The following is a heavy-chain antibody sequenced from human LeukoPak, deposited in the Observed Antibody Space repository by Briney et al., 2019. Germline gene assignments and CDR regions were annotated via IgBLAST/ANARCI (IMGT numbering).Heavy chain of an antibody. CDR3: ARGSGSSSIGSGY. J-gene: IGHJ4*02. CDR1: GFTFSSYS. Sequence: GGSLRLSCAASGFTFSSYSMNWVRQAPGKGLEWVSSISSSSSYMYYADSVKGRFTISRDNAKNSLYLQMNSLRAEDTAVYYCARGSGSSSIGSGYWGQGTLVTVSS. D-gene: IGHD6-19*01. V-gene: IGHV3-21*01. CDR2: ISSSSSYM.